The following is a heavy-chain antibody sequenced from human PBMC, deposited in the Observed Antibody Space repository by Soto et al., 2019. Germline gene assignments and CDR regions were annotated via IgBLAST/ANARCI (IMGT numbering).Heavy chain of an antibody. CDR3: ARDGYFSGGSCYSVPVFDY. CDR1: GFTFSSYG. CDR2: IWYDGSNK. V-gene: IGHV3-33*01. Sequence: QVQPVESGGGVVQPGRSLRLSCAASGFTFSSYGMHWVRQAPGKGLEWVAVIWYDGSNKYYADSVKGRFTISRDNSKNTLYLQMNSLRGEDTAVYYCARDGYFSGGSCYSVPVFDYWGQGTLVTVSS. D-gene: IGHD2-15*01. J-gene: IGHJ4*02.